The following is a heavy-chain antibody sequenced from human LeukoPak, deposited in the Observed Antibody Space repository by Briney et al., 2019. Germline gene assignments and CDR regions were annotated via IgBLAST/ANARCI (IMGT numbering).Heavy chain of an antibody. D-gene: IGHD2-2*01. CDR2: IDPQDAET. J-gene: IGHJ3*02. CDR3: AGGRVPAAIRGAFDI. CDR1: GYTFTDYY. V-gene: IGHV1-2*06. Sequence: GASVKVSCKASGYTFTDYYIHWVQQAPGKGLEWMGRIDPQDAETIYAEKFQGRVTMTRDTSISTAYMELSRLRSDDTAVHYCAGGRVPAAIRGAFDIWGQGTMVTVSS.